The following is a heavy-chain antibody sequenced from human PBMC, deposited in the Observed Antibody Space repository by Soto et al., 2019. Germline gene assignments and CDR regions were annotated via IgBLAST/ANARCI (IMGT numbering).Heavy chain of an antibody. J-gene: IGHJ1*01. CDR3: ARDSVLLWFGEPEYFQH. V-gene: IGHV3-48*01. CDR1: GFTFSSYS. Sequence: GGSLRLSCAASGFTFSSYSMNWVRQAPGKGLEWVSYISSSSSTIYYADSVKGRFTISRDNAKNSLYLQMNSLRAEDTAVYYCARDSVLLWFGEPEYFQHWGQGTLVTVSS. CDR2: ISSSSSTI. D-gene: IGHD3-10*01.